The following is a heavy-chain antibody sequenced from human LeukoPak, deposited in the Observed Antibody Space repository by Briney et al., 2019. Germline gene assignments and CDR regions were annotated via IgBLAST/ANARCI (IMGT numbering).Heavy chain of an antibody. Sequence: SETLSLTCTVSGDSISTSNSYWGWIRQPPGKGLEWIGSIYYSGNTYYNASLKSRVTISVDTSKNQFSLKLTSVTAADTAVYYCATGRIVGATSSAFDIWGQGTMVTVSS. CDR1: GDSISTSNSY. CDR2: IYYSGNT. V-gene: IGHV4-39*07. CDR3: ATGRIVGATSSAFDI. J-gene: IGHJ3*02. D-gene: IGHD1-26*01.